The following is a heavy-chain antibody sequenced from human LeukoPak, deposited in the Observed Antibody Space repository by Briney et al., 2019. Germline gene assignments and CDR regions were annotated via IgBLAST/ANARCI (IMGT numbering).Heavy chain of an antibody. CDR3: AREFGGSASGAGY. D-gene: IGHD3-10*01. CDR2: IKEDETAK. Sequence: EGSLRLSCAASGFIFSSYWMAWVRQAPGKGLEWVANIKEDETAKYYVDSVRGRFTSSRDNAKNSLYLQMNSLRAEDTAVYYCAREFGGSASGAGYWGQGTLVTVSS. J-gene: IGHJ4*02. V-gene: IGHV3-7*01. CDR1: GFIFSSYW.